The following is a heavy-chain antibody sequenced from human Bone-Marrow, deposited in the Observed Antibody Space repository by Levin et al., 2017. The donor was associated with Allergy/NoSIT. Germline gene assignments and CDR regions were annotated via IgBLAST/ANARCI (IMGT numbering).Heavy chain of an antibody. D-gene: IGHD6-6*01. CDR1: GFTFSSYA. V-gene: IGHV3-23*01. J-gene: IGHJ4*02. CDR2: ISGSGGST. Sequence: GESLKISCAASGFTFSSYAMSWVRQAPGKGLEWVSAISGSGGSTYYADSVKGRFTISRDNSKNTLYLQMNSLRAEDTAVYYCAKVAAPWLTGSSSSASFDYWGQGTLVTVSS. CDR3: AKVAAPWLTGSSSSASFDY.